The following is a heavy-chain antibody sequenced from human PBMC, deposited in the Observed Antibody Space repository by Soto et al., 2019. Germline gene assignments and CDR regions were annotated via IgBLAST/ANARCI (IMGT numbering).Heavy chain of an antibody. CDR1: GFSLSTSGVG. Sequence: QITLKESGPALVTPTQTLTLTCTFSGFSLSTSGVGVGWIRQPPGKALEWLAVIYWDDDKRYSPSLRSRLTIPKDTSRNQVVLTMTNMDPVDTGTYYCAHRHPLYGDWGGGYFDYWGQGALVTVSS. D-gene: IGHD4-17*01. J-gene: IGHJ4*02. V-gene: IGHV2-5*02. CDR2: IYWDDDK. CDR3: AHRHPLYGDWGGGYFDY.